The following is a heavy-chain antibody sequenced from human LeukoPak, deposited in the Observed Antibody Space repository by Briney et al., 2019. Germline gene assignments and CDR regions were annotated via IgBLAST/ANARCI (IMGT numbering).Heavy chain of an antibody. Sequence: MASETLSLTCNVSGASISGHFWSWIRQSPGKGLGCIGYIYSGTVDYNPSLKSRATISGDTSKNQVSLNLKSVTTVDTAMYYCVKVGYGSGTWGWFDPWGKGILVTVST. CDR2: IYSGTV. CDR3: VKVGYGSGTWGWFDP. CDR1: GASISGHF. D-gene: IGHD3-10*01. J-gene: IGHJ5*02. V-gene: IGHV4-59*11.